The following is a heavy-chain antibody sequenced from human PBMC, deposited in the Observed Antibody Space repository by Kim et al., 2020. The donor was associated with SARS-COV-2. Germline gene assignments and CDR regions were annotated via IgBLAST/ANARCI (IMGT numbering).Heavy chain of an antibody. J-gene: IGHJ4*02. V-gene: IGHV4-59*13. CDR1: GGSISSYY. CDR3: ARWSSSYFDY. Sequence: SETLSLTCTVSGGSISSYYWSWIRQPPGKGLEWIGYIYYSGSTNYNPSLKSRVTISVDTSKNQFSLKLSSVTAADTAVYYCARWSSSYFDYWGQGTLVTVSS. CDR2: IYYSGST. D-gene: IGHD6-6*01.